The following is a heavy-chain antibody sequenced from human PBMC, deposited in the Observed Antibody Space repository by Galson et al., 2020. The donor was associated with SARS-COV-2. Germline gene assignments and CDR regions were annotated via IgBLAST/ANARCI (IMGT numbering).Heavy chain of an antibody. CDR1: GYYFPGYW. J-gene: IGHJ4*02. CDR2: TYPDDSET. D-gene: IGHD1-26*01. CDR3: ARGGTQGPYFDH. V-gene: IGHV5-51*01. Sequence: GESLKISCKVSGYYFPGYWIGWVRQLPGKGLEWMGITYPDDSETRYSPSFQGQVTISADKSSSTTFLQWSSLKASDTAIYYCARGGTQGPYFDHWGQGTLVTVSS.